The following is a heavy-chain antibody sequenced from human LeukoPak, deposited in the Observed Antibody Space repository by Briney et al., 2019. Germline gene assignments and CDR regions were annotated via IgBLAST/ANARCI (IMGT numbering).Heavy chain of an antibody. J-gene: IGHJ4*02. Sequence: GGSLRLSCAASGFAFSTYGMHWVRQAPGKGLDWVAVIAYDGSIKHHTDSVKGRFTISRDNSRSTLYLQMNSLRPEDTAIYYCAREGYYGSGSPPSLYFDYWGQGTLVAVSS. CDR3: AREGYYGSGSPPSLYFDY. V-gene: IGHV3-30*03. CDR2: IAYDGSIK. D-gene: IGHD3-10*01. CDR1: GFAFSTYG.